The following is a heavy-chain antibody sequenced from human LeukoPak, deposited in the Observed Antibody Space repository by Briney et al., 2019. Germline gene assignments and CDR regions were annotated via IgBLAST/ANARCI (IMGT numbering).Heavy chain of an antibody. CDR3: ARIESYHILYRPY. CDR1: GTSFSAYS. CDR2: ITDSGGT. V-gene: IGHV4-34*01. D-gene: IGHD3-9*01. J-gene: IGHJ4*02. Sequence: SETLSLTCAVYGTSFSAYSWSWIRQSPGKGPEWIGEITDSGGTNYNPSFKSRLTISADTSKNQFSLKLASVTAADTAVYYCARIESYHILYRPYWGQGTLVTVSS.